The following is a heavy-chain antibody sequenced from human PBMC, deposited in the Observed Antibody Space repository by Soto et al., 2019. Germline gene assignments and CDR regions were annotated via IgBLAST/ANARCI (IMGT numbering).Heavy chain of an antibody. V-gene: IGHV3-74*01. Sequence: GGSLRLSCATSGFTFSSRWMHWVRQAPGKGLVWVSYINSDGSTTTYADSVKGRFTISRDNAKNTVYLQMNSLRVDDTAVYYCARDTSYRTDYWGQGTLVTVSS. D-gene: IGHD2-2*01. CDR3: ARDTSYRTDY. CDR1: GFTFSSRW. CDR2: INSDGSTT. J-gene: IGHJ4*02.